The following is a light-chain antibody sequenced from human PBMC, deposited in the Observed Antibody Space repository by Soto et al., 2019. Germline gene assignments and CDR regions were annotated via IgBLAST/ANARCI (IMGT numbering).Light chain of an antibody. J-gene: IGKJ3*01. V-gene: IGKV3-20*01. CDR3: QQFGDSLT. Sequence: EILLTQSPGTLSLSPGERATLSCRASQSVISTYLVWYQQKPGQAPRLLIYGATSRASGIPDRFSGSGSGTDFTLTISRLEPEDFAVYYCQQFGDSLTFGPGTKVDIK. CDR2: GAT. CDR1: QSVISTY.